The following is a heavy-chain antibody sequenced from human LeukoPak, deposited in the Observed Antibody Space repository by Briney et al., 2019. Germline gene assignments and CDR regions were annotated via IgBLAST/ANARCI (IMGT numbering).Heavy chain of an antibody. CDR3: ARVGRYNWHDGYWFDP. V-gene: IGHV1-69*04. J-gene: IGHJ5*02. Sequence: GASVKVSCKASGGTFSSYAISWVRQAPGQGLEWMGRIIPIFGIANYAQKFQGRVTITADKSTSTAYMELSSLRSEDTAVYYCARVGRYNWHDGYWFDPWGQGTLVTVSS. D-gene: IGHD1-20*01. CDR1: GGTFSSYA. CDR2: IIPIFGIA.